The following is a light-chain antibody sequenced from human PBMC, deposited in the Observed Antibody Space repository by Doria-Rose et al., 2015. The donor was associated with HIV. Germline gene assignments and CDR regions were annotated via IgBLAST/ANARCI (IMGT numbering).Light chain of an antibody. V-gene: IGKV3-20*01. Sequence: TQSPGTLSLSHAQRATLSYRASQSFRSTYLAWYQQKPGQAPSLLIYDGFTRATGIPDRFSASGSGTDFTLTINRLEPEDFALYYCHQYGTSWTFGQGTKVEI. CDR2: DGF. CDR1: QSFRSTY. CDR3: HQYGTSWT. J-gene: IGKJ1*01.